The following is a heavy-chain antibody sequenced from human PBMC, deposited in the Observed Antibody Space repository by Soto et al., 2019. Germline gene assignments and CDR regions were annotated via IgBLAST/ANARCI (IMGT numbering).Heavy chain of an antibody. Sequence: QVQLQESGPGLVKPSETLSLTCTVSGGSISTYYWSWIRQPPGKGLEWIGFITYTGSANDNPSLKSRVPISLDTSKTQFSLRLLSVTAADTAVYYCARGVRGAWVFWYWGQGALVTVSS. J-gene: IGHJ4*02. CDR3: ARGVRGAWVFWY. D-gene: IGHD2-8*01. CDR1: GGSISTYY. CDR2: ITYTGSA. V-gene: IGHV4-59*01.